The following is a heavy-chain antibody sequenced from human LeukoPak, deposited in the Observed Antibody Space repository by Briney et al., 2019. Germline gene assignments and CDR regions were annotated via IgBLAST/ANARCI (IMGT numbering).Heavy chain of an antibody. V-gene: IGHV3-33*01. J-gene: IGHJ4*02. CDR2: IWYDGSNK. CDR3: ARALRGYSGYDAFDY. Sequence: RGSLTLSCAASGLTSSSYGMHWVRQAPGKVLEWVAVIWYDGSNKYYADSVKDRFTISRDKSKKTLYLQMNSLRAEDTAVYYCARALRGYSGYDAFDYWGQGTLVTVSS. D-gene: IGHD5-12*01. CDR1: GLTSSSYG.